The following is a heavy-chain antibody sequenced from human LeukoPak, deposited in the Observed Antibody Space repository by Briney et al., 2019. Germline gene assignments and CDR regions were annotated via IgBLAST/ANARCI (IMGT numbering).Heavy chain of an antibody. CDR1: GFTFSNYD. CDR2: IWFDGSNK. CDR3: ASSAGARIDS. Sequence: GGSLRLSCAASGFTFSNYDMHWVRQAPGKGLEWVAVIWFDGSNKFYADSVKGRFTISRDNSKNTLYLQMNSLRAEDTAVYYCASSAGARIDSWGPGTLVIVSS. D-gene: IGHD6-13*01. J-gene: IGHJ4*02. V-gene: IGHV3-33*01.